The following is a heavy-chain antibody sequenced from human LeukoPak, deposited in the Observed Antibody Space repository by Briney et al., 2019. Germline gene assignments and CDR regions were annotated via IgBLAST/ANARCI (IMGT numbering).Heavy chain of an antibody. CDR1: GFTLGSHD. CDR3: VREARGYHYTYFDY. CDR2: VSSGFHA. V-gene: IGHV3-13*01. Sequence: PGGSLRLSCTASGFTLGSHDMPWVRHIPGRGLEWVAAVSSGFHAFFADSVQGRFTVSREDARNSLYLQMNSLRAGDTAVYYCVREARGYHYTYFDYWGQGTLVTVSS. J-gene: IGHJ4*02. D-gene: IGHD5-18*01.